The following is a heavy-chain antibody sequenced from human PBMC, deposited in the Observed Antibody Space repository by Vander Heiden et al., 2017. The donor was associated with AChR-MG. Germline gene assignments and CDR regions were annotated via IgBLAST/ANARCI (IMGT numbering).Heavy chain of an antibody. V-gene: IGHV4-4*07. CDR2: IYTSGST. D-gene: IGHD3-10*01. Sequence: QVHLQESGPGLVNPSVSLPLTCTLSGGSINIYCWSWIRQPAVKGLAWIGRIYTSGSTNFNPSLKSRVAMSVDTSKNQFSLKLSSVTAADTAVDYCAREGYYGSADYWGQGTLVTVSS. J-gene: IGHJ4*02. CDR3: AREGYYGSADY. CDR1: GGSINIYC.